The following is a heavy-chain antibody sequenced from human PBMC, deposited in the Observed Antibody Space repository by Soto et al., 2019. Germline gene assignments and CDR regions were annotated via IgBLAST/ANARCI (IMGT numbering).Heavy chain of an antibody. V-gene: IGHV3-23*01. J-gene: IGHJ4*02. CDR1: GFTFTRYA. Sequence: EVQLLEAGGGLVQPGGYLRLSCAASGFTFTRYAMNWGRQAAGKGLEWVSGISGSGATTYYADSVKGRFTISRDNSKNTLYLQMNSLGPGDTAVYYCAKDPEVVVTAPDYWGQGTLVTVSS. CDR3: AKDPEVVVTAPDY. D-gene: IGHD2-21*02. CDR2: ISGSGATT.